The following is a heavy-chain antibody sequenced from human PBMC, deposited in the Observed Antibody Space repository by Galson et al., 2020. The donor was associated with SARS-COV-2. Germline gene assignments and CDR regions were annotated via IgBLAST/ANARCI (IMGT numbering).Heavy chain of an antibody. J-gene: IGHJ4*02. CDR3: ATFHSGLLAH. D-gene: IGHD3-22*01. Sequence: ASVTVSCKTSGYTFDDSAFTWVRQAPGQGLEWVGWISAYTGTTKSAEEFKGRVTMTTDTSTTTVYMELRSLRSDDTAMYYCATFHSGLLAHWGQGTLFTVSS. V-gene: IGHV1-18*01. CDR2: ISAYTGTT. CDR1: GYTFDDSA.